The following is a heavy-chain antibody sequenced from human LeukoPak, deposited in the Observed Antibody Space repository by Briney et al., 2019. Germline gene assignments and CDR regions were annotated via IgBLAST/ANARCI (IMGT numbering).Heavy chain of an antibody. CDR3: ARGRGPYGWFDP. D-gene: IGHD3-10*01. J-gene: IGHJ5*02. CDR2: ISDHGSTT. CDR1: GFTFSNYW. V-gene: IGHV3-74*03. Sequence: GGSLRLSCEASGFTFSNYWIHWVRQAPGKGLVWVSRISDHGSTTTYPDSVKGRFTISRDNAKNTLYLQMNSLRAEDTAVYYCARGRGPYGWFDPWGQGTLVTVSS.